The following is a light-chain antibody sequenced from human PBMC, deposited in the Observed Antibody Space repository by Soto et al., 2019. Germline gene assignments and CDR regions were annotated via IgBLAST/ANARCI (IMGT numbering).Light chain of an antibody. V-gene: IGLV2-11*01. CDR3: CSYAGSDSLR. CDR2: DVS. J-gene: IGLJ2*01. Sequence: QSALTQPRSVSGSPGESVTISCSGTSSDVCSYNYVSWYQQYPGKAPKVMIYDVSERPSEVPVRFSGSKSGNTASLTISGLQAEDEAEYFCCSYAGSDSLRFGGGTKLPVL. CDR1: SSDVCSYNY.